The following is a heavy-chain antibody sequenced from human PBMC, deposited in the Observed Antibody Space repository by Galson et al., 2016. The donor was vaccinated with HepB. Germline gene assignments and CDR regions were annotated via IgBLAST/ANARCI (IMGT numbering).Heavy chain of an antibody. CDR2: IYYSGST. V-gene: IGHV4-31*03. J-gene: IGHJ5*02. D-gene: IGHD6-19*01. CDR3: ARMYSSGWFDQ. Sequence: SETLSLTCTVSGGSISSGGYYWSWIRQHPGKGLEWIGYIYYSGSTYYKPSLKSRVTISVDTSKNQFSLKLSSVTAADTAVYYCARMYSSGWFDQWGQGTLVTVSS. CDR1: GGSISSGGYY.